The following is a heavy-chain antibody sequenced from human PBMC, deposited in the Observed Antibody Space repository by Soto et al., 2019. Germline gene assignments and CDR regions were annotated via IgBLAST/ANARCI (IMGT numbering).Heavy chain of an antibody. V-gene: IGHV5-10-1*01. CDR1: GYSFTTYW. CDR2: IDPSDSYT. Sequence: GESLKISCKASGYSFTTYWISWVRQTPGKGLEWLGRIDPSDSYTDFSPSFLGHVTISVEKSISTAYLQSSSLKASDTAMYYCARHPHAPPALGTGAQGALVTVSS. J-gene: IGHJ4*02. CDR3: ARHPHAPPALGT. D-gene: IGHD2-2*01.